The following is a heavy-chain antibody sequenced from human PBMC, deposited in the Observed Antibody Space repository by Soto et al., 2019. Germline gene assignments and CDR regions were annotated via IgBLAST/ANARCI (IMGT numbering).Heavy chain of an antibody. D-gene: IGHD5-18*01. V-gene: IGHV4-59*01. J-gene: IGHJ4*02. CDR1: GGSISSYY. Sequence: QVQLQESGPGLVKPSETLSLTCTVSGGSISSYYWSWIRQPPGEGLEWIGYIYYSGSTNYNPSLKSRVTIPVDPSKNQFSLKLTSVTAADTAVYYCARDNGYSYGYNLDHWGQGTLVTVSS. CDR3: ARDNGYSYGYNLDH. CDR2: IYYSGST.